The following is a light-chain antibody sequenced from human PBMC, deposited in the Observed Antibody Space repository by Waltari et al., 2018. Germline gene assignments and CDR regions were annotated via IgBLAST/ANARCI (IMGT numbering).Light chain of an antibody. CDR2: DVS. V-gene: IGLV2-14*03. J-gene: IGLJ1*01. CDR1: SSDIGAYDY. CDR3: SSYSSTSTFYV. Sequence: QSALTQPASVSGSPGQSVTISCTGSSSDIGAYDYVSWYQQHPDKGPKLLVYDVSQRPSVVSIRFSGSKSGNTASLVISGLRAEDEADYYCSSYSSTSTFYVFGTGTTVTVL.